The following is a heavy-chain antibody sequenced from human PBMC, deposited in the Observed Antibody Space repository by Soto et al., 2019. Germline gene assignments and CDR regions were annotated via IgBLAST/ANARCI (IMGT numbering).Heavy chain of an antibody. D-gene: IGHD4-17*01. V-gene: IGHV3-33*01. Sequence: QVQLVESGGGVVQPGRSLRLSCAASGFTCSSYGMHWVRQAPGKGLEWVAVIWYDGSNKYYADSVKGRFTISRDNSKNTLYLEMNSQRAEDRVVYYFAGGEDAFDIWGQGTMVTVAS. CDR3: AGGEDAFDI. CDR2: IWYDGSNK. CDR1: GFTCSSYG. J-gene: IGHJ3*02.